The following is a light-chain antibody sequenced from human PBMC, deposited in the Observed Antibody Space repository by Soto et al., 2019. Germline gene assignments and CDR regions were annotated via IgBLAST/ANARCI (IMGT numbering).Light chain of an antibody. V-gene: IGKV3-15*01. Sequence: EIVTTQSPATLSLSPGERAALSCRASQSINSELAWYQQKPGQPPRLLIYGASTRATGVPARFTGSESGSEFTLTISGLQSEDFAVYYCQQGHNWPLTFGQGTRLEI. CDR2: GAS. J-gene: IGKJ2*01. CDR3: QQGHNWPLT. CDR1: QSINSE.